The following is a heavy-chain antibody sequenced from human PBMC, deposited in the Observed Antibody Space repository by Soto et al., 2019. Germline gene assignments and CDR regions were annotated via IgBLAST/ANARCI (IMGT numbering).Heavy chain of an antibody. CDR3: AKASTIFGVVTAFDY. J-gene: IGHJ4*02. CDR2: ISGSGGST. V-gene: IGHV3-23*01. D-gene: IGHD3-3*01. CDR1: GFTFSSYA. Sequence: PGGSLSLSCAASGFTFSSYAMSGVRQAPGKGLEWVSAISGSGGSTYYADSVKGRFTISRDNSKNTLYLQMNSLRAEDMAVYYCAKASTIFGVVTAFDYWGQGTLVTVSS.